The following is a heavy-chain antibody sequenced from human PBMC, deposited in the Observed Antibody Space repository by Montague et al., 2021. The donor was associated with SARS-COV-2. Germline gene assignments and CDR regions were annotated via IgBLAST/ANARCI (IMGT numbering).Heavy chain of an antibody. Sequence: SETLSLTCTVYGGSFSGYYWSWIRQPPGKGLEWIGEINHSGSTXXXPSXXXRVTISVDTSMNHFSLKLSPVTAADTAVYYCARSGGVYTESYYLEDYYYGMDVWGQGTTVTVSS. J-gene: IGHJ6*02. CDR2: INHSGST. V-gene: IGHV4-34*01. CDR1: GGSFSGYY. D-gene: IGHD1-26*01. CDR3: ARSGGVYTESYYLEDYYYGMDV.